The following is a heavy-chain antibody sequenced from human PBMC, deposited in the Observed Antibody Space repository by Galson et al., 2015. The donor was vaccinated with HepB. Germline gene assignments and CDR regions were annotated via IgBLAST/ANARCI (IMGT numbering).Heavy chain of an antibody. CDR1: GFSLSAYS. D-gene: IGHD1-14*01. V-gene: IGHV3-48*01. CDR3: ARGSGPTGNHYWYFDL. J-gene: IGHJ2*01. Sequence: SLRLSCAVSGFSLSAYSMSWVRQAPGKGLEWISYISSQSWTIYHADSVKGRFTISRDNARNPLDLQMTSLRAEDTAVYYCARGSGPTGNHYWYFDLWGRGTLVTVSS. CDR2: ISSQSWTI.